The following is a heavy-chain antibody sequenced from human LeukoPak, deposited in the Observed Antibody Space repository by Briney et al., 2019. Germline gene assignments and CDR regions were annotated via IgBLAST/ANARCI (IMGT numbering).Heavy chain of an antibody. CDR3: ARDRSRSLY. J-gene: IGHJ4*02. CDR2: IKQDGSEK. Sequence: PGGSLRLSCVASGFTFSSYWMTWVRQAPGKGLEWVANIKQDGSEKYYVDSVKGRFTISRDDAKNSLYLQMNSLRAEDTAVYYCARDRSRSLYWGKGTLVTVSS. V-gene: IGHV3-7*01. CDR1: GFTFSSYW. D-gene: IGHD1-26*01.